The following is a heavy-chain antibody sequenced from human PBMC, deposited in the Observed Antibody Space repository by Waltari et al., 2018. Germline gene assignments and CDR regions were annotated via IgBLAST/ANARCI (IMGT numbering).Heavy chain of an antibody. D-gene: IGHD2-21*02. Sequence: SNYYLGWIRQPPGKGLEWIGSIYNSAITYYNPSLKSRVTISVDTSKHQFSLRLSSVTAADTAVYYCARSLGDPDYFDYWGQGTLVTVSS. CDR2: IYNSAIT. CDR3: ARSLGDPDYFDY. CDR1: SNYY. J-gene: IGHJ4*02. V-gene: IGHV4-39*01.